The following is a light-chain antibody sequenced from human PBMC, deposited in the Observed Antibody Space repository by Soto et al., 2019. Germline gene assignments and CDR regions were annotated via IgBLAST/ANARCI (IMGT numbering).Light chain of an antibody. CDR1: QNVTSTY. V-gene: IGKV3D-20*02. J-gene: IGKJ1*01. Sequence: VLTHSPGTLSFSAGDIASLSFRAMQNVTSTYLALYQQRPGQPPRLLIYAAFSRATGVPDRFSASGSGTEFTLTITRLEPEDFALYYCQQRNTWPPITFGQGTKVDIK. CDR2: AAF. CDR3: QQRNTWPPIT.